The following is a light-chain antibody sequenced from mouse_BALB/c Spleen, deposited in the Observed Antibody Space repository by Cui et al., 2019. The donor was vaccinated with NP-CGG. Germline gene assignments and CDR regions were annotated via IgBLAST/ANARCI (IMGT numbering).Light chain of an antibody. CDR2: GTN. Sequence: VVVTTESDLNTSPGETVTLTCRSSTGAVTTSNYASWVQEKPDHLFTGLIGGTNNRAPGVPARFSGSLIGDKAALTITGAQTEDEAIYFCALWYSNHWVFGGGTKLTVL. CDR3: ALWYSNHWV. J-gene: IGLJ1*01. CDR1: TGAVTTSNY. V-gene: IGLV1*01.